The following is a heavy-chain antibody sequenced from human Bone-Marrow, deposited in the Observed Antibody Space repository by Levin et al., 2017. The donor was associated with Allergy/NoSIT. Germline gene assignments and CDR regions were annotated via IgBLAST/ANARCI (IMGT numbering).Heavy chain of an antibody. CDR2: ISDSRDYI. CDR3: ARGRGCSGGNCYFES. J-gene: IGHJ4*02. V-gene: IGHV3-21*01. CDR1: GISFRTYT. Sequence: GGSLRLSCAASGISFRTYTMSWVRQAPGKGLEWVSSISDSRDYIFYTDSVKGRFAISRDSARNSLYLQMSSLRAEDTAVYYCARGRGCSGGNCYFESWGQGTLVTVSS. D-gene: IGHD2-15*01.